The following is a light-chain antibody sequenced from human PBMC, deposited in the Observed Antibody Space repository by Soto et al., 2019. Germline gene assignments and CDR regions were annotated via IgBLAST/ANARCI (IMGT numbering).Light chain of an antibody. Sequence: QSALTQPPSASGTRGQRVTSSCSGSSSNIGRNTVSWYQQLPGTAPKLLLYSDNQRPSGVPDRFSGSQSGTSASLAISGLQAEDEDDYYCAAWDDSLNGLYVFGTGTKVTVL. CDR3: AAWDDSLNGLYV. CDR2: SDN. J-gene: IGLJ1*01. CDR1: SSNIGRNT. V-gene: IGLV1-44*01.